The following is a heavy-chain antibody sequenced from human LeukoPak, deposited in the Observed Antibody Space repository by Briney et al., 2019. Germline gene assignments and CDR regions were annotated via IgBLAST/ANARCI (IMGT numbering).Heavy chain of an antibody. CDR2: ISGYTLNT. V-gene: IGHV1-18*01. CDR1: GYRFSNYG. Sequence: GASVKVSCKASGYRFSNYGITWVRQAPGQGLEWMGWISGYTLNTNYGQKFQGRVTMTSDTSTSTAYMELKSLRSDDTAVYYCARDRWSRPASFHIWGQGTMVTVSS. J-gene: IGHJ3*02. D-gene: IGHD4-23*01. CDR3: ARDRWSRPASFHI.